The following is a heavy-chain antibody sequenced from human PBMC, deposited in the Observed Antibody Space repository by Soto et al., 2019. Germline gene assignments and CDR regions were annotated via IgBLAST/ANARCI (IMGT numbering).Heavy chain of an antibody. J-gene: IGHJ4*02. CDR2: IIPIFGTA. V-gene: IGHV1-69*13. CDR1: GGTFSSYA. D-gene: IGHD3-10*01. Sequence: GASVKVSCKASGGTFSSYAIGWVRQAPGQGLEWMGGIIPIFGTANYAQKFQGRVTITADESTSTAYMELSSLRSEDTAVYYCARKQDGAGSYYIDYWGQGTLVTVSS. CDR3: ARKQDGAGSYYIDY.